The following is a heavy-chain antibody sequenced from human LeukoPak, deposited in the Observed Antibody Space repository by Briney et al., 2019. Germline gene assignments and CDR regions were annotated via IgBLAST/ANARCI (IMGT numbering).Heavy chain of an antibody. V-gene: IGHV3-23*01. CDR3: TKAPIVSCSGAFCYPFAS. CDR2: TVGGGSPNT. J-gene: IGHJ4*02. CDR1: GLYFANYA. D-gene: IGHD2-15*01. Sequence: GGSLSLSCAASGLYFANYARSWVRQAPGKGLEWVSATVGGGSPNTYHADSVKGRFTISRDNSKNTLFLQMNSLRAEDTAIYYCTKAPIVSCSGAFCYPFASWGQGTLVTVSS.